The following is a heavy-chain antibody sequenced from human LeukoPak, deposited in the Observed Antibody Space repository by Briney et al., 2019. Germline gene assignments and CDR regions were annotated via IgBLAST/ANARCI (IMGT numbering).Heavy chain of an antibody. J-gene: IGHJ4*02. CDR3: ARSRSRSGWYGY. CDR2: INHSGST. D-gene: IGHD6-19*01. CDR1: GGSFSGYY. V-gene: IGHV4-34*01. Sequence: SETLSLTCAVYGGSFSGYYWSWIRQPPGKGLEWIGEINHSGSTNYNPSLKSRVTISVDTSKNQFSLKLSSVTAADTAVYYCARSRSRSGWYGYWGQGTLVTVSS.